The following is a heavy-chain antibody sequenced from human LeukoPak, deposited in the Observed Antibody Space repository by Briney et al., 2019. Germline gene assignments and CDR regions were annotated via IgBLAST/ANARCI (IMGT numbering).Heavy chain of an antibody. D-gene: IGHD3-16*01. V-gene: IGHV4-61*02. CDR3: ARIKRGGWKDAFDI. CDR2: IYTSGST. J-gene: IGHJ3*02. Sequence: SPSQTLSLTCTVSGDSISSGSHYWSWIRQPAGKGLEWIGRIYTSGSTNYNPSLKSRVTMSVDTSKNQFSLKLSSVTAADTAVYYCARIKRGGWKDAFDIWGQGTMVTVSS. CDR1: GDSISSGSHY.